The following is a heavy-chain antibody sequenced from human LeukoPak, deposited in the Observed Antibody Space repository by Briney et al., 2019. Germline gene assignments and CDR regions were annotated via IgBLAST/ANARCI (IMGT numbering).Heavy chain of an antibody. CDR3: ARDYDSSGYYPFY. J-gene: IGHJ4*02. CDR1: GGSFSDYY. D-gene: IGHD3-22*01. CDR2: INQSGTT. V-gene: IGHV4-34*01. Sequence: KPSETLSLTCAVYGGSFSDYYWSWIRQSPGRGLEWIGEINQSGTTDYNPSLKSRVIISIDTSKTQFSLKLSSVTAADTAVYYCARDYDSSGYYPFYWGQGTPVTVSS.